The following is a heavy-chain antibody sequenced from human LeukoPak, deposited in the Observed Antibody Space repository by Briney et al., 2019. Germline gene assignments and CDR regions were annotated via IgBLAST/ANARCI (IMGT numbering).Heavy chain of an antibody. CDR1: GASIISSY. V-gene: IGHV4-59*01. CDR3: ARIDSAYYYDMDV. J-gene: IGHJ6*02. Sequence: SETLSLTCTVSGASIISSYWSWIRQPPGEGLEWIGYIYHSGSTNYSPSLKSRVTLSVDTSKNQFSLKVSSVTAADTAVYYCARIDSAYYYDMDVWGQGTTVTVSS. D-gene: IGHD3-9*01. CDR2: IYHSGST.